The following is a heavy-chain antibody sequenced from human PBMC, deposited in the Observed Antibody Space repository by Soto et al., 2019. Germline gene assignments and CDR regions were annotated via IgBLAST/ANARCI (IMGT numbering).Heavy chain of an antibody. CDR3: AKGPRSASRYYYRYG. CDR1: GCTLSNYD. CDR2: LSYAGDT. J-gene: IGHJ6*03. V-gene: IGHV3-13*01. Sequence: VRSLRLSCAVAGCTLSNYDMHWVSQATGKVLEWVAALSYAGDTYYPRSVKGRFTVSREGAKNSLYLKMNRLTAGDTPVYDCAKGPRSASRYYYRYGCGKGSTVT.